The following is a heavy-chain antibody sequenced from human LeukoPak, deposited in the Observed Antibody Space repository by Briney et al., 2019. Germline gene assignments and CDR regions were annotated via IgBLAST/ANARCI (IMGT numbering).Heavy chain of an antibody. Sequence: ASVKVSCKASGYTFTTYPMNWVRQAPGQGLEWMGWINTNTGNPTYAQGFTGRFVFSLDTSVSTAYLQISSLKADDTAVYYCARDPYTSSSWYRGRANNWFDPWGQGTLVAVSS. V-gene: IGHV7-4-1*02. CDR2: INTNTGNP. CDR1: GYTFTTYP. D-gene: IGHD6-13*01. J-gene: IGHJ5*02. CDR3: ARDPYTSSSWYRGRANNWFDP.